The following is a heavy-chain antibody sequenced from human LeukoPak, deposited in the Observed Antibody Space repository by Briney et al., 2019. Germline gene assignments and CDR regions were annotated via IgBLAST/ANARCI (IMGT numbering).Heavy chain of an antibody. CDR3: STGPALGIIANFAL. J-gene: IGHJ2*01. D-gene: IGHD2-21*01. CDR2: IYYRGIT. CDR1: RVSISSYY. Sequence: SETLSLTCTVSRVSISSYYWGCIWHPPGKGVGWIGDIYYRGITNYNPSLKSRVTISVDTSKSQFSLKLSSVTAADTAVYYCSTGPALGIIANFALWGRGTLVTVSS. V-gene: IGHV4-59*01.